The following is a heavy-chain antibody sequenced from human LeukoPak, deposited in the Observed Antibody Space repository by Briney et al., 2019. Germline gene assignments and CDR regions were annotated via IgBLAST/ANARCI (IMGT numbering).Heavy chain of an antibody. J-gene: IGHJ6*02. Sequence: GGSLRLSCAASGFSFSSYWVAWVRQAPGKGLEWVANINKDGSEKYYVDSVKDRFTIPKDNAKNSLYLQMSSLRPDDTAVYYCATFCAYCYYGMDVWGQGTTVTVSS. V-gene: IGHV3-7*02. CDR3: ATFCAYCYYGMDV. CDR2: INKDGSEK. D-gene: IGHD3-16*01. CDR1: GFSFSSYW.